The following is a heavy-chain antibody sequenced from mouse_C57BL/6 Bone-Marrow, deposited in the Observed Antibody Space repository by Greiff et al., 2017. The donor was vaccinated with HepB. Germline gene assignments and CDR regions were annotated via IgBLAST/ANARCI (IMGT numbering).Heavy chain of an antibody. CDR3: ASLYGSKGYFDY. CDR1: GYAFSSYW. Sequence: QVQLQQSGAELVKPGASVKISCKASGYAFSSYWMNWVKQRPGKGLEWIGQIYPGDGDTNYNGKFKGKATLTADKSSSTAYMQISSLTSEDSAVYFCASLYGSKGYFDYWGQGTTLTVSS. J-gene: IGHJ2*01. D-gene: IGHD1-1*01. V-gene: IGHV1-80*01. CDR2: IYPGDGDT.